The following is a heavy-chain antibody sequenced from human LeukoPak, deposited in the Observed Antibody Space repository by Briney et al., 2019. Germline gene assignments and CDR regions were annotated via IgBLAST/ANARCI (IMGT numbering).Heavy chain of an antibody. D-gene: IGHD3-22*01. J-gene: IGHJ4*02. CDR1: GFTFSSYE. V-gene: IGHV3-30*02. CDR3: AKDPTHYRVWDYYETIGLSY. Sequence: LPGGSLRLSCAASGFTFSSYEMNWVRQAPGKGLEWVAFIRYDGSNKYYADSVKGRFTISRDNSKNTLNLQMNSLRAEDTAVYYCAKDPTHYRVWDYYETIGLSYWGQGTLVTVSS. CDR2: IRYDGSNK.